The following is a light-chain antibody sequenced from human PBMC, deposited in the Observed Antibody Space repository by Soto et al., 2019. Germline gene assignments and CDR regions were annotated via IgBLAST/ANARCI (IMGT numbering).Light chain of an antibody. CDR2: KAS. V-gene: IGKV1-5*03. CDR3: HHYNSYPWT. CDR1: QTVINW. J-gene: IGKJ1*01. Sequence: DIQMTQSPSTLSASVGDRVAITCRASQTVINWLAWYQQKPGKAPKLLIYKASSLEGGVLSRFSGSGSGTEFTLTISSLQPDDFATYYCHHYNSYPWTFGQGTKVDIK.